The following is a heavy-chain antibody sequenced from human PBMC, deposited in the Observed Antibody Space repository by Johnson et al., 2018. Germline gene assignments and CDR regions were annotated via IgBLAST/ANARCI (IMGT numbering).Heavy chain of an antibody. CDR1: GFTFSNAW. CDR2: IKSKTDGGTA. Sequence: VQLVESGGGLVKPGGSLRLSCAASGFTFSNAWMNWVRQAPGKGRDWVGRIKSKTDGGTADYAEPVEGRFTISRDESKNTLDLQMNSLKSEDTAVYYCTTFSTHTSFDYWGQGTLVTVSS. J-gene: IGHJ4*02. CDR3: TTFSTHTSFDY. V-gene: IGHV3-15*07.